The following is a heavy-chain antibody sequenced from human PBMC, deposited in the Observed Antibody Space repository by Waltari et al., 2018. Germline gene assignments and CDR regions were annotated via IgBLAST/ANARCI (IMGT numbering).Heavy chain of an antibody. CDR2: TYYRSQGSN. V-gene: IGHV6-1*01. J-gene: IGHJ3*02. CDR3: ARGKFTALDI. CDR1: GDSLFTTSVA. Sequence: QVQLQQSGPGLVKPSQTLSLTCSVSGDSLFTTSVAWNWIRQSPSRGLEWLGRTYYRSQGSNDYALAGKGRITVNPDTSKNHFSRQLDSVTPDDTAVYYCARGKFTALDIWGQGTMVTVSS.